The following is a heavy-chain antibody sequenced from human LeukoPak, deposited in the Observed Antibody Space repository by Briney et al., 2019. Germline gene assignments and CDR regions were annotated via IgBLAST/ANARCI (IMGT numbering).Heavy chain of an antibody. CDR1: GYSFTSYW. CDR2: IDPSDSYT. CDR3: ASSDIVATSDY. D-gene: IGHD5-12*01. J-gene: IGHJ4*02. V-gene: IGHV5-10-1*01. Sequence: GESLKISCKGSGYSFTSYWISWVRKMPGKGLEWMGRIDPSDSYTNYSPSFQGHVTISADKSISTAYLQWSSLKASDTAMYYCASSDIVATSDYWGQGTLVTVSS.